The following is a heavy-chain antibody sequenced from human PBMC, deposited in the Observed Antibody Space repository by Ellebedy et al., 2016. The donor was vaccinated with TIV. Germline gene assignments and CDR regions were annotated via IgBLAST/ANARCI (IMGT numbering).Heavy chain of an antibody. CDR1: GFSFSDSY. D-gene: IGHD2-15*01. CDR3: AKVVKGSLDP. J-gene: IGHJ5*02. Sequence: GESLKISXAASGFSFSDSYMSWIRQAPGKGLEWVSYISSSGTTIHYADSVKGRFTISRDNAKNSLYLQMNSLRAEDTAVYYCAKVVKGSLDPWGQGTLVTGSS. CDR2: ISSSGTTI. V-gene: IGHV3-11*01.